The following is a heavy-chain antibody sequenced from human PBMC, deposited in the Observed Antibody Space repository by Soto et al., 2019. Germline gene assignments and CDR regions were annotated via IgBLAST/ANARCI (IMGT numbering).Heavy chain of an antibody. D-gene: IGHD3-10*01. CDR1: GFTFSSYS. J-gene: IGHJ4*02. V-gene: IGHV3-48*01. CDR3: ARAGNVLLWFGELSLPDY. CDR2: ISSSSSTI. Sequence: EVQLVESGGGLVQPGGSLRLSCAASGFTFSSYSMNWVRPAPGKGLEWVSYISSSSSTIYYADSVKGRFTISRDNAKNSLYLQMNSLRAEDTAVYYCARAGNVLLWFGELSLPDYWGQGTMVTVSS.